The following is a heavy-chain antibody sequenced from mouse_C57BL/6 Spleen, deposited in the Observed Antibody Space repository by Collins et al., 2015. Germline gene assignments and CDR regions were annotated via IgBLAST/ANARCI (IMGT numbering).Heavy chain of an antibody. CDR3: ARWGTSFAY. J-gene: IGHJ3*01. Sequence: QVQLQQSGAELARPGASVKLSCKASGYTFTDYYINWVKQRTGQGLEWIGEIYPGSGNTYYNEKFKGKATLTADKSSSTAYMQLSSLTSEDSAVYFCARWGTSFAYWGQGDSGHCLC. CDR1: GYTFTDYY. D-gene: IGHD5-1*01. V-gene: IGHV1-77*01. CDR2: IYPGSGNT.